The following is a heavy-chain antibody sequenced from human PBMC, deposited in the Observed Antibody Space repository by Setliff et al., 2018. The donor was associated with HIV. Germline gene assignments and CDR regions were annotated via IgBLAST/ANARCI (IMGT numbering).Heavy chain of an antibody. J-gene: IGHJ4*02. CDR3: ARDAPWDSYGLDY. CDR1: GGSFSDNY. D-gene: IGHD5-18*01. CDR2: INHSGRT. Sequence: LSLTCAVYGGSFSDNYWSWIRQSPGKGLEWIGEINHSGRTKYSPSLRSRVSISVDTSKTQFSLKLSSVTAADTAVYYCARDAPWDSYGLDYWGQGTLVTVSS. V-gene: IGHV4-34*01.